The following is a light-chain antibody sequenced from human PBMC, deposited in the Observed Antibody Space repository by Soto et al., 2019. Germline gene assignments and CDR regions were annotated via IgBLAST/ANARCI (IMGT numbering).Light chain of an antibody. CDR3: QQYHNWPPQYT. CDR2: GAT. Sequence: EIVMTQSPASLSVSPGDGATLSCRARQSVASNVAWNQQKPGQGPRLLIHGATTRAVGVPARFSGSGSGTDFTLTINGLQSEDFAVYYCQQYHNWPPQYTFGQGTKLQI. J-gene: IGKJ2*01. V-gene: IGKV3-15*01. CDR1: QSVASN.